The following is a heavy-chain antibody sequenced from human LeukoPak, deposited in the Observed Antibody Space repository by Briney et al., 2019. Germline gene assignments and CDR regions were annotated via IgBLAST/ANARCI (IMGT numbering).Heavy chain of an antibody. CDR1: GGSFSGYY. CDR2: INHSGST. V-gene: IGHV4-34*01. D-gene: IGHD2-2*01. J-gene: IGHJ4*02. CDR3: ARGLRFPYCSSTSCYGFDY. Sequence: SETLSLTCAVYGGSFSGYYWSWIRQPPGKGLEWIGEINHSGSTNYNPSLKSRVTISVDTSKNQFSLKLSSVTAADTAVYYGARGLRFPYCSSTSCYGFDYWGQGTLVTVSS.